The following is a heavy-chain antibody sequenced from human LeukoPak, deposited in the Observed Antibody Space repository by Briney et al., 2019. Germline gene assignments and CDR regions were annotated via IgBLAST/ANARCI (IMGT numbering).Heavy chain of an antibody. J-gene: IGHJ6*03. D-gene: IGHD3-10*01. V-gene: IGHV3-74*01. CDR1: GFIFSDYA. CDR3: TRQLGELLSGTLYYYYLDV. Sequence: PGGSLRLSCAASGFIFSDYAMHWVRQAPGKGLVWVSRIISDGGTTDYADSVKGRFTISRDNAKNTLYLQMNSLKTEDTAVYYCTRQLGELLSGTLYYYYLDVWGKGTTVTVSS. CDR2: IISDGGTT.